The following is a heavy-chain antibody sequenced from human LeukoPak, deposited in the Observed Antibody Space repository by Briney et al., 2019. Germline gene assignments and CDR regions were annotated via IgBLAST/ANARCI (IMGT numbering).Heavy chain of an antibody. V-gene: IGHV4-4*07. CDR3: ARDSRWFGDYYYYYMDV. Sequence: RSSETLSLTCTVSGGSISSYYWSWIRQPAGKGLEWIGRIYTSGSTNYNPSLKSRVTMSVDTSKNQFSLKLSSVTAADTAVYYCARDSRWFGDYYYYYMDVWGKGTTVTISS. CDR1: GGSISSYY. D-gene: IGHD3-10*01. J-gene: IGHJ6*03. CDR2: IYTSGST.